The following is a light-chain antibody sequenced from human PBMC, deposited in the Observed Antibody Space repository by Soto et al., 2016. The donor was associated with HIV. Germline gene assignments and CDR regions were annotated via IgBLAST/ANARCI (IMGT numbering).Light chain of an antibody. CDR3: QVWDSSSDHWV. V-gene: IGLV3-21*03. Sequence: SYELTQPPSVSVAPGKTARITCGGNDIGSKSVHWYQQKPGQAPVLVVHDDDDRPSGIPERFSGSSSGNTATLTISRVEIGDEADYYCQVWDSSSDHWVFGGGTKLTVL. CDR2: DDD. CDR1: DIGSKS. J-gene: IGLJ3*02.